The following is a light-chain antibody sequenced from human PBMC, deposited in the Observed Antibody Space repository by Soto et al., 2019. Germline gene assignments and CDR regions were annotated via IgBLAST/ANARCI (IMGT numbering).Light chain of an antibody. CDR1: SSDVGGYNY. V-gene: IGLV2-14*01. J-gene: IGLJ1*01. CDR3: SSYTSSSPL. Sequence: QSVLTQPASVSGSPGQSITISCTGTSSDVGGYNYVSWYQQHPGKAPKLMIYEVSNRPSGVSNRFSGSKSGNTASLTISGLQAEDEADYYCSSYTSSSPLFGTGTKSPS. CDR2: EVS.